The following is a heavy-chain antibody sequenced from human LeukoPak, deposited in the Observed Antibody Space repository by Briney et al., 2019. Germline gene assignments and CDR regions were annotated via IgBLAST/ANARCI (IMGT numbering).Heavy chain of an antibody. Sequence: TGGSLRLSCAASGFTFSSYSMNWVRQAPGEGLEWVSSISKSRSNIYHAGAVKSRFTNSRDNAKNSLYLQTNSLRAEDTAGYYCARAILAPKWELLSYYYYMDVWGKGNTVTVSS. D-gene: IGHD1-26*01. CDR2: ISKSRSNI. V-gene: IGHV3-21*01. J-gene: IGHJ6*03. CDR1: GFTFSSYS. CDR3: ARAILAPKWELLSYYYYMDV.